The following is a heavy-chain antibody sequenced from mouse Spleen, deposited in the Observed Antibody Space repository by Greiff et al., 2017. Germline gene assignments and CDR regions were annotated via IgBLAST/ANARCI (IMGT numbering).Heavy chain of an antibody. CDR2: IDPSDSYT. CDR1: GYTFTSYW. CDR3: ASPVVAPFFDY. D-gene: IGHD1-1*01. J-gene: IGHJ2*01. V-gene: IGHV1-69*01. Sequence: VQLQQPGAELVMPGASVKLSCKASGYTFTSYWMHWVKQRPGQGLEWIGEIDPSDSYTNYNQKFKGKATLTVDKSSSTAYMQLSSLTSEDSAVYYCASPVVAPFFDYWGQGTTPTVSS.